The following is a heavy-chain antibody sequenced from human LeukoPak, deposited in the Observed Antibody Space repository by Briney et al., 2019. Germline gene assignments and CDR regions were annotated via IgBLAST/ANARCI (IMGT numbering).Heavy chain of an antibody. CDR2: ISGSGANT. D-gene: IGHD2-15*01. CDR3: AKGRALEVVAAFNY. CDR1: GFTFSSYA. Sequence: GGSLRLSCAASGFTFSSYAMGWVRQAPGKGLEWVSAISGSGANTYYADSVKGRFTISRDNSKNTLSLQMKTLRTDDTAVYYCAKGRALEVVAAFNYWGQGTVVTVSS. V-gene: IGHV3-23*01. J-gene: IGHJ4*02.